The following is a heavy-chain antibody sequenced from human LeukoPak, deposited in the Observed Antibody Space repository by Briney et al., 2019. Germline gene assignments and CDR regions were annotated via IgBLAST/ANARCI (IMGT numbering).Heavy chain of an antibody. D-gene: IGHD6-19*01. J-gene: IGHJ4*02. V-gene: IGHV3-23*01. CDR2: ISRNGAHP. Sequence: GGSLRLSCAATGFTFSNYAMSWVRQAPGKGLEWVSVISRNGAHPYYIDSVRDRFTVSRDNSKNIMYLQMNGLRAEDAALYYCTTPGDSGWYNHWGQGTLVTVSS. CDR3: TTPGDSGWYNH. CDR1: GFTFSNYA.